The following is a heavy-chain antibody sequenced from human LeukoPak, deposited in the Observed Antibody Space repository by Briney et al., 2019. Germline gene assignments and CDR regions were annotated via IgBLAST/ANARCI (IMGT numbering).Heavy chain of an antibody. D-gene: IGHD2-8*01. Sequence: GSLRLSCAASGFTFSSYGMHGVRQAPGPGLEWVAVIGYDGSNKYYADSVKGRFTISRDNSKNTLYLQMNSLRAEDTAVYYCARDIVLMVYAIRDYYYYGMDVWGQGTTVTVSS. J-gene: IGHJ6*02. CDR1: GFTFSSYG. CDR2: IGYDGSNK. CDR3: ARDIVLMVYAIRDYYYYGMDV. V-gene: IGHV3-33*01.